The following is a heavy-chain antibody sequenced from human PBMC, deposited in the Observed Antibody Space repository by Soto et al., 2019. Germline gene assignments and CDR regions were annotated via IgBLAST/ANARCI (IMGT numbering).Heavy chain of an antibody. Sequence: SETLSLTCAVSGYSISSGYDWSWIRQPPGKGLGWIGSIYHSGSTYYNPSLKSRVSISVDTPKNQFYLKLSSVTAAETAVYYCARPITIFGVAYDAFDIWGQRSMVTVS. D-gene: IGHD3-3*01. J-gene: IGHJ3*02. CDR1: GYSISSGYD. CDR2: IYHSGST. CDR3: ARPITIFGVAYDAFDI. V-gene: IGHV4-38-2*01.